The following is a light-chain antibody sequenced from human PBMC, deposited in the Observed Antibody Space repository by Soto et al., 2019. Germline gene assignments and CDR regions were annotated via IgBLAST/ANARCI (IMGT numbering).Light chain of an antibody. Sequence: EIVMTQSPATLSVSPGERATLSCRASQSVSSNLAWYQQKPGQAPRLLIYGASTRATGIPARFSGSGSGTELPLTIRSLQSEDFAVYYCQQYNNWPRTFGQGTKVEIK. CDR3: QQYNNWPRT. CDR1: QSVSSN. J-gene: IGKJ1*01. CDR2: GAS. V-gene: IGKV3-15*01.